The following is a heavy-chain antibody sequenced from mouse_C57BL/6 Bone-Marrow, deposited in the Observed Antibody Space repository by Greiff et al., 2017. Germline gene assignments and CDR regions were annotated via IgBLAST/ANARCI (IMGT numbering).Heavy chain of an antibody. CDR1: GYTFTSYG. CDR2: IYPRSGNT. J-gene: IGHJ3*01. CDR3: ARDDDGYGFAY. V-gene: IGHV1-81*01. Sequence: QVHVKQSGAELARPGASVKLSCKASGYTFTSYGISWVKQRTGQGLEWIGGIYPRSGNTYYNEKFKGKATLTAAKSSSTAYRELRSLTSEESAVYFCARDDDGYGFAYWGQGTLVTVSA. D-gene: IGHD2-3*01.